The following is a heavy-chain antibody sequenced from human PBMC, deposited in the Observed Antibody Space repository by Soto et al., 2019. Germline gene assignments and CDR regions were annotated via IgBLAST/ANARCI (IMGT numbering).Heavy chain of an antibody. D-gene: IGHD1-1*01. CDR2: IYYSGST. CDR1: GDSISRYY. Sequence: QMQLQESGPGLVKPSETLSLTCTVSGDSISRYYWSWIRQFPGMGLEWIGYIYYSGSTNYNPSLKSRITISVDTSSNQFSLKLSSVTAADTAVYYCARHPSASGDSFAIWGQGTMVTVSS. V-gene: IGHV4-59*08. J-gene: IGHJ3*02. CDR3: ARHPSASGDSFAI.